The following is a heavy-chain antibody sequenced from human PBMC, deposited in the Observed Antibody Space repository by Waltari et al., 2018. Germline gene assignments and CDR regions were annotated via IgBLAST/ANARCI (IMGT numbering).Heavy chain of an antibody. V-gene: IGHV3-30-3*01. CDR1: GFTFSSSA. CDR3: ARDPNLKLSYFDY. CDR2: KSYDGSNK. D-gene: IGHD1-26*01. Sequence: QVQLVESGGGVVQPGRSLRLSCAASGFTFSSSAMHWVRQAPGKVLEWVEVKSYDGSNKYYADSVKGRFTISRDNSKNTLYLQMNSLRAEDTAVYYCARDPNLKLSYFDYWGQGTLVTVSS. J-gene: IGHJ4*02.